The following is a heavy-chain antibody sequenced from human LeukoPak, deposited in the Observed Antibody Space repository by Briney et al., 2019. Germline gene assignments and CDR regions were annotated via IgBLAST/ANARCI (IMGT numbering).Heavy chain of an antibody. Sequence: SETLSLTCAVYGGSFSGYYWSWIRQPPGKGLEWIGEINHSGSTNYNPSLKSRVTISVDTSKNQFSLKLSSVTAADTAVYYCATHCSGGSCPRDYYYYMDVWGKGTTVTVSS. J-gene: IGHJ6*03. CDR2: INHSGST. D-gene: IGHD2-15*01. CDR3: ATHCSGGSCPRDYYYYMDV. CDR1: GGSFSGYY. V-gene: IGHV4-34*01.